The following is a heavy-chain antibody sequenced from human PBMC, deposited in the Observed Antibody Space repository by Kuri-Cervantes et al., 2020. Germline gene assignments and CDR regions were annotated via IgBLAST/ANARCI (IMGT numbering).Heavy chain of an antibody. CDR3: AKSSRSYNWGFFDF. D-gene: IGHD1-26*01. CDR1: GFTFSSYA. V-gene: IGHV3-30-3*01. Sequence: GESLKISCAASGFTFSSYATHWVRQAPGKGLEWVAVISYDGSNKYYADSVRGRFTISRDNSQSTLYLQMNSLRAEDTAVYYCAKSSRSYNWGFFDFWGQGTLVTVSS. J-gene: IGHJ4*02. CDR2: ISYDGSNK.